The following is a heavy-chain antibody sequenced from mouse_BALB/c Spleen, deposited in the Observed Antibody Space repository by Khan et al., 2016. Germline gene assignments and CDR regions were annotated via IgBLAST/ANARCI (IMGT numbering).Heavy chain of an antibody. Sequence: EVELVESGAELVKPGASVKLSCTASGFNIKDTYMHWVKQRPEQGLEWIGRIDPANGNTKYDPKFQGKATITADTSSNTAYLQLSSLTSEDTAVYYCAQIHDGYYGFAYWGQGTLVTVSA. CDR2: IDPANGNT. D-gene: IGHD2-3*01. CDR3: AQIHDGYYGFAY. J-gene: IGHJ3*01. CDR1: GFNIKDTY. V-gene: IGHV14-3*02.